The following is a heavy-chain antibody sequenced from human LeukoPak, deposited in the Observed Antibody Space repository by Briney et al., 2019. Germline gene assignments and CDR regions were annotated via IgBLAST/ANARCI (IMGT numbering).Heavy chain of an antibody. J-gene: IGHJ4*02. Sequence: PGGSLRLSCAASGFTFSDYYMSWLRQAPGKGLEWVANIKQDGSEKYYVDSVKGRFTISRDNAKNSLYLQMNSLRAEDTAVYYCARASYYDFWSGYYIPPYFDYWGQGTLVTVSS. CDR1: GFTFSDYY. V-gene: IGHV3-7*01. CDR2: IKQDGSEK. CDR3: ARASYYDFWSGYYIPPYFDY. D-gene: IGHD3-3*01.